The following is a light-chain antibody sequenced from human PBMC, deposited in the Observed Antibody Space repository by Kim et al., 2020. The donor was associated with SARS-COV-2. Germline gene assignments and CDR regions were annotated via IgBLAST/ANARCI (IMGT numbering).Light chain of an antibody. CDR3: CSYAGSYTWV. CDR1: SSDVGGYNY. V-gene: IGLV2-11*02. Sequence: GQSVTITCTGTSSDVGGYNYGSWYQQHPGKAPKFMIYDGTKRPSGVPDRFSGSKSGNTASLTISGLQAEDEADYYCCSYAGSYTWVFGGGTQLTVL. CDR2: DGT. J-gene: IGLJ3*02.